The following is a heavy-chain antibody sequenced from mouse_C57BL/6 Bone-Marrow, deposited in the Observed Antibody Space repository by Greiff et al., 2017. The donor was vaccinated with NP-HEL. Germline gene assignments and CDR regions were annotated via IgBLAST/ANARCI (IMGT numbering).Heavy chain of an antibody. Sequence: EVQLQQSGTVLARPGASVKMSCKTSGYTFTSYWMHWVKQRPGQGLEWIGAIYPGNSDTSYNQQFKGKAKLTAVTSASTAYMELISLTNEDSSVYYCTRGDYYGSSFVVYFDYWGQGTTLTVSS. J-gene: IGHJ2*01. CDR3: TRGDYYGSSFVVYFDY. D-gene: IGHD1-1*01. V-gene: IGHV1-5*01. CDR1: GYTFTSYW. CDR2: IYPGNSDT.